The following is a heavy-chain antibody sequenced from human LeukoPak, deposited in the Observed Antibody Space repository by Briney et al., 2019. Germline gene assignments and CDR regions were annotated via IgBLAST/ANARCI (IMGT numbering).Heavy chain of an antibody. J-gene: IGHJ4*02. D-gene: IGHD5-18*01. V-gene: IGHV3-30*02. CDR1: GFTFSNYA. CDR2: IRHDGSSI. CDR3: AKDYLGGYSYGSPFDF. Sequence: PGGSLRLSCVASGFTFSNYAMHWVRQAPGKGLEWVAFIRHDGSSIYYADSVKGRFTISRDNSKNTLYLQMNSLRPEDTAVYYCAKDYLGGYSYGSPFDFWGQGTLVTVSS.